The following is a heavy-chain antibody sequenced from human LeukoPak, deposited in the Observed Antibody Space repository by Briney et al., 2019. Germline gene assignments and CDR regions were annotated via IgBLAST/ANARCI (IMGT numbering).Heavy chain of an antibody. Sequence: KTSETLSLTCAVYGGSLSGYYWSWIRQPPGKGLEWIGEINHSGSTNYNPSLKSRVTISVDTSKNQFSLKLSSVTAADTAVYYCARRIAARPAWVDYWGQGTLVTVSS. CDR2: INHSGST. V-gene: IGHV4-34*01. CDR1: GGSLSGYY. CDR3: ARRIAARPAWVDY. D-gene: IGHD6-6*01. J-gene: IGHJ4*02.